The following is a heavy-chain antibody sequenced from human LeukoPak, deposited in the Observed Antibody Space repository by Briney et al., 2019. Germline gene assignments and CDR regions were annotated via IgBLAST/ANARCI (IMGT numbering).Heavy chain of an antibody. V-gene: IGHV4-34*01. D-gene: IGHD3-10*01. CDR2: INHSGST. Sequence: SETLSLTCAVYGGSFSGYYWSWIRQPPGKGLEWIGEINHSGSTNYNPSLKSRVTISVDTSKNRFSLKLSSVTAADTAVDYCARRPKANPRITMVRGVRRGAFDIWGQGTMVTVSS. CDR1: GGSFSGYY. CDR3: ARRPKANPRITMVRGVRRGAFDI. J-gene: IGHJ3*02.